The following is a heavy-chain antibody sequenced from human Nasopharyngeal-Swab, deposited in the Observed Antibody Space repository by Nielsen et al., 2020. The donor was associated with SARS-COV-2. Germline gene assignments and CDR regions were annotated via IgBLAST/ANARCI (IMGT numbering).Heavy chain of an antibody. CDR3: AREDGSGSPLDS. D-gene: IGHD2-15*01. Sequence: WIRQPPGKGLEWVANIKQDGSEKYYVDSVEGRFTISRDNAKNSLYLQMNSLRAEDTAVYYCAREDGSGSPLDSWGQGTLVTVSS. V-gene: IGHV3-7*01. J-gene: IGHJ4*02. CDR2: IKQDGSEK.